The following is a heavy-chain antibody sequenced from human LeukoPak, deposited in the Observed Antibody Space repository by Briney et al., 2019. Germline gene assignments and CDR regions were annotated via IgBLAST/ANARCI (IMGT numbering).Heavy chain of an antibody. Sequence: GGSLRLSCAASGITFSNYAMHWVRQAPGKGLEWVGVISYDGTNIYYADSVKGRFTISRDNSKNTLYLQMNSLRAEDTAVYYCAEPEGGYYDIRPDWGQGTLVTVSS. D-gene: IGHD3-22*01. J-gene: IGHJ4*02. CDR3: AEPEGGYYDIRPD. CDR2: ISYDGTNI. V-gene: IGHV3-30-3*01. CDR1: GITFSNYA.